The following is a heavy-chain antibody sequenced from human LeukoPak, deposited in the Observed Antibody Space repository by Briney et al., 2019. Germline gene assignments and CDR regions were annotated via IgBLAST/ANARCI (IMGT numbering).Heavy chain of an antibody. Sequence: GGSLRLSCAASGFTFSSYSMNWVRQAPGKGLEWVSSISSSSSYIYYADSVKGRFTISRDNAKNSLYLQMNSLRAEDTAVYYCAKEGTMSRWAIDIWGQGTMVTVSS. CDR3: AKEGTMSRWAIDI. D-gene: IGHD3-10*02. J-gene: IGHJ3*02. CDR2: ISSSSSYI. V-gene: IGHV3-21*01. CDR1: GFTFSSYS.